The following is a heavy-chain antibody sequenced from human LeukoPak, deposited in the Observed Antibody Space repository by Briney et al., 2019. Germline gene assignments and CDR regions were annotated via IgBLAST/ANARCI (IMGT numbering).Heavy chain of an antibody. CDR3: ASGAGYYDSSGYYLSAFDI. V-gene: IGHV4-59*01. Sequence: PSETLSLTCTVSGGXISSYYCSWIRQPPGKGLEWIGYTYYSGSTNYNPSLRSRVTISVNTSKNQFPLKLSSVTAADTAVYYCASGAGYYDSSGYYLSAFDIWGQGTIVTVSS. CDR1: GGXISSYY. J-gene: IGHJ3*02. CDR2: TYYSGST. D-gene: IGHD3-22*01.